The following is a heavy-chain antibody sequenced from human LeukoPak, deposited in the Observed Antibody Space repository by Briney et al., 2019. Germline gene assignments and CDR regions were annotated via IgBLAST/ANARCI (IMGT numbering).Heavy chain of an antibody. Sequence: SETLSLTCAVYGGSFSGYYWSWIRQPPGKGLEWIGEINHSGSTNYNPSLKSRVTISVDTSKNQFSLKLSSVTAADTAVYYCARGLNPPVVPAAQNRFDPWGQGTLVTVSS. D-gene: IGHD2-2*01. CDR2: INHSGST. CDR1: GGSFSGYY. V-gene: IGHV4-34*01. CDR3: ARGLNPPVVPAAQNRFDP. J-gene: IGHJ5*02.